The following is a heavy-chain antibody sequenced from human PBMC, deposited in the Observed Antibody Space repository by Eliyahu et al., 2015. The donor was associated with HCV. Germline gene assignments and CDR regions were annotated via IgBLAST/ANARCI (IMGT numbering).Heavy chain of an antibody. J-gene: IGHJ3*02. CDR1: GFPFSSYG. Sequence: QXQLVESGGGXVQPGXSLRLSCAASGFPFSSYGMHWVRQAPGKGLEWVAVISYDGSNKYYADSVKGRFTISRDNSKNTLYLQMNSLRAEDTAVYYCAPEKRWLQWKDAFDIWGQGTMVTVSS. CDR3: APEKRWLQWKDAFDI. CDR2: ISYDGSNK. V-gene: IGHV3-30*03. D-gene: IGHD5-24*01.